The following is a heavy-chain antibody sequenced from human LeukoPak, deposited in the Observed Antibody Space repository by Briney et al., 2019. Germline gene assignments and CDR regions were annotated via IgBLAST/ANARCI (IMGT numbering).Heavy chain of an antibody. J-gene: IGHJ5*02. Sequence: PSETLSLTCTVSGGSISSYYWSWIRQPPGKGLEWIGYIYYSGSTNYNPSLKSRVTISVDTSKNQFSLKLSSVTAADTAVYYCARVYCSSTSCYLSWFDPWGQGTLVTVSS. CDR1: GGSISSYY. CDR2: IYYSGST. D-gene: IGHD2-2*01. CDR3: ARVYCSSTSCYLSWFDP. V-gene: IGHV4-59*01.